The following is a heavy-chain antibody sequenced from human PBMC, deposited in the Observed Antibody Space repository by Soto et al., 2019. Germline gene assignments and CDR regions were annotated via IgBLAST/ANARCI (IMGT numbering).Heavy chain of an antibody. CDR3: ARAGDYYYYGMDV. V-gene: IGHV1-2*02. D-gene: IGHD7-27*01. CDR2: INPNSGGT. Sequence: RASVKVSCKASGYTFTGYYMHWVRQAPGQGLEWMGWINPNSGGTNYAQKFRGRVTMTRDTSISTAYMELSRLRSDDTAVYYCARAGDYYYYGMDVWGQGTTVTVSS. J-gene: IGHJ6*02. CDR1: GYTFTGYY.